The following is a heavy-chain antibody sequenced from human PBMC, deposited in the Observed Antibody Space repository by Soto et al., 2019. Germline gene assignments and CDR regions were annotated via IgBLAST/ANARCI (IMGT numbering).Heavy chain of an antibody. J-gene: IGHJ3*02. CDR1: GGSISSGDYY. Sequence: TLSLTCTVSGGSISSGDYYWSWIRQRPGKGLEWIGYIYYSGSTYYNPSLKSRVTISVDTSKNQFSLKLSSVTAADTAVYYCARGSVLVLLESAFDIWGQGTMVTVSS. CDR2: IYYSGST. CDR3: ARGSVLVLLESAFDI. D-gene: IGHD3-10*01. V-gene: IGHV4-30-4*01.